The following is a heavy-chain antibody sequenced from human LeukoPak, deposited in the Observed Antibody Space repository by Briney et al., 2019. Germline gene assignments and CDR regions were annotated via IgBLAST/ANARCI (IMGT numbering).Heavy chain of an antibody. J-gene: IGHJ4*02. Sequence: GGSLRLSCVVSGFGFSDSYMTWIRQTPGKGLEWVSAISGSGDSTYYADSVKGRFTISRDNSKNTLYLQMNSLRAEDTAIYYCAKAGNSSSSPLFLDWGQGTLVTVSS. CDR1: GFGFSDSY. V-gene: IGHV3-23*01. D-gene: IGHD6-6*01. CDR2: ISGSGDST. CDR3: AKAGNSSSSPLFLD.